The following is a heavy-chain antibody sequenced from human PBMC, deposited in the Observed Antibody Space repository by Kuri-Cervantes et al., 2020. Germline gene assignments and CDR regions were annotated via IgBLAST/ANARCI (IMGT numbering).Heavy chain of an antibody. J-gene: IGHJ4*02. Sequence: GESLKISCAASGFTFSGYGMHWVRQAPGKGLEWVANIKEDGSERYYMDSVRGRFTISKDNTKNSLYLQMNSLRAEDTAVYYCARDKALWELNYFDYWGQGTLVTVSS. V-gene: IGHV3-7*01. CDR1: GFTFSGYG. D-gene: IGHD1-7*01. CDR2: IKEDGSER. CDR3: ARDKALWELNYFDY.